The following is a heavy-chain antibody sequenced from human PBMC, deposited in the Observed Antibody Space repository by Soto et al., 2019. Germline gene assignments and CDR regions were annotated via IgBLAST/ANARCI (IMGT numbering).Heavy chain of an antibody. CDR3: ARDGRQFVPNSDNFEV. V-gene: IGHV1-18*01. CDR1: GYTFRNYG. D-gene: IGHD6-6*01. Sequence: QVQLVQPGAELKKPEASVKVSCNASGYTFRNYGINWVRQAPGQGLEWMGWISAYNGNTKYAQKFQGRVTMATDTPTSTAYMELRSLKSDDTAVYYCARDGRQFVPNSDNFEVWGQGTTVTVSA. CDR2: ISAYNGNT. J-gene: IGHJ3*01.